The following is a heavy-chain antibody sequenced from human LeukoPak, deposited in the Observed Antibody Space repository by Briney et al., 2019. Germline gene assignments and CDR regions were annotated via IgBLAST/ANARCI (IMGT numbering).Heavy chain of an antibody. J-gene: IGHJ6*03. CDR1: GGSFSGYY. D-gene: IGHD3-10*01. V-gene: IGHV4-34*01. Sequence: PSGTLSLTCAVYGGSFSGYYWSWIRQPPGKGLEWIGEINHSGSTNYNPSLKSRVTISVDTSKNQFSLKLSSVTAADTAVYYCARRWYYGSGSYYRYYYYYYYMDVWGKGTTVTVSS. CDR2: INHSGST. CDR3: ARRWYYGSGSYYRYYYYYYYMDV.